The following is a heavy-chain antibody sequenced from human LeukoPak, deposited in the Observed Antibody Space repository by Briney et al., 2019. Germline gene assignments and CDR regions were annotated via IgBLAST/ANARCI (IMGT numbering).Heavy chain of an antibody. CDR3: AAGSGYDYGYFDY. D-gene: IGHD5-12*01. CDR1: GGSISSYY. CDR2: IYYSGST. V-gene: IGHV4-59*01. J-gene: IGHJ4*02. Sequence: SETLSLTCTVSGGSISSYYWSWIRQPPGKGLEWIGYIYYSGSTNYNPSLKSRVTISVDTPKNQFSLKLSSVTAADTAVYYCAAGSGYDYGYFDYWGQGTLVTVSS.